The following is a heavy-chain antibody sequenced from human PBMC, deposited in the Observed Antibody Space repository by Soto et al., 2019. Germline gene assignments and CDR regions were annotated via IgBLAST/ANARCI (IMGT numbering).Heavy chain of an antibody. CDR2: ISRDGGTK. V-gene: IGHV3-30*03. J-gene: IGHJ4*02. Sequence: QVQLVESGGGVVQPGRSLRLSCAVSGFTVSTYGIHWVRQAPGKGLEWVAVISRDGGTKSYADSVKGRFTISRDNSRNTLFLDMNSLRGDDMAVYYCTGEVASGYWGQGTLITVSS. CDR1: GFTVSTYG. D-gene: IGHD2-8*02. CDR3: TGEVASGY.